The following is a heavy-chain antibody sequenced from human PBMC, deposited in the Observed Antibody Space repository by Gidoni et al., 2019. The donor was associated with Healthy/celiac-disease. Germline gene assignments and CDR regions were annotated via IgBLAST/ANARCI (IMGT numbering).Heavy chain of an antibody. J-gene: IGHJ4*02. Sequence: QVQLVESGGGVVQPGRSLRLSCAASGFTFSSYAMHWVRQAPGKGLEWVAVISYDGSNKYYADSVKGRFTISRDNSKNTLYLQMNSLRAEDTAVYYCARDAYYYGSGSYLDYWGQGTLVTVSS. CDR3: ARDAYYYGSGSYLDY. V-gene: IGHV3-30*01. D-gene: IGHD3-10*01. CDR2: ISYDGSNK. CDR1: GFTFSSYA.